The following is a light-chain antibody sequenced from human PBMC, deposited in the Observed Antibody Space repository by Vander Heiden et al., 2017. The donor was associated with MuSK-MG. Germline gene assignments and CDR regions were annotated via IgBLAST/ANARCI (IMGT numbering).Light chain of an antibody. CDR2: DAS. Sequence: EIVLTQSPATLSLSPGERATLSCRASQSVSSYLAWYQQKPGQAPRLLIYDASNSANGIPARISGSGSGTDFTLTSSSREPEDFAVYYGQQRSNWNTFGGGTKVEIK. V-gene: IGKV3-11*01. CDR1: QSVSSY. J-gene: IGKJ4*01. CDR3: QQRSNWNT.